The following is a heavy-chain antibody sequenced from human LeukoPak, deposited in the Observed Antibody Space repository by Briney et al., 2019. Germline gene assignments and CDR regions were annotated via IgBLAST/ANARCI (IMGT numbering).Heavy chain of an antibody. Sequence: ASVKISCKVSGYTFTDYYMHWVQQAPGKGLEWMGLVDPEDGETIYAEKFQGRVTITADTSTDTAYMELSSLRSADTAVYYCATVGAVAGNVDYWGQGTLVTVSS. CDR2: VDPEDGET. CDR1: GYTFTDYY. J-gene: IGHJ4*02. CDR3: ATVGAVAGNVDY. D-gene: IGHD6-19*01. V-gene: IGHV1-69-2*01.